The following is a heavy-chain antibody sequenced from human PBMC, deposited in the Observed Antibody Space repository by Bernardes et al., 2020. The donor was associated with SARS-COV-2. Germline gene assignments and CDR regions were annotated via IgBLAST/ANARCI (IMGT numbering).Heavy chain of an antibody. CDR2: ISGSGGST. V-gene: IGHV3-23*01. Sequence: GGSLRLSCAASGFTFSSYAMSWVRQAPGKGLEWVSAISGSGGSTYYADSVKGRFTISRDNSKNTLYLQMNSLRAEDTAVYYCAKWSVNREGYSSSWYWFDPWGQGTLVTVSS. CDR3: AKWSVNREGYSSSWYWFDP. D-gene: IGHD6-13*01. CDR1: GFTFSSYA. J-gene: IGHJ5*02.